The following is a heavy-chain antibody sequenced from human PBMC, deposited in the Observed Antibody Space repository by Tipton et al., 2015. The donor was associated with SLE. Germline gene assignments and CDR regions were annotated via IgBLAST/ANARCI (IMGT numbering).Heavy chain of an antibody. Sequence: LRLSCTVSGASFSGYYWSWIRQPPGKGLEWIGEINHSGSTNYNPSLKSRVTISVDTSKNQFSLKLSSVTAADTAVYYCARGSSLAAFDIWGQGTMVTVSS. J-gene: IGHJ3*02. CDR2: INHSGST. CDR1: GASFSGYY. V-gene: IGHV4-34*01. CDR3: ARGSSLAAFDI.